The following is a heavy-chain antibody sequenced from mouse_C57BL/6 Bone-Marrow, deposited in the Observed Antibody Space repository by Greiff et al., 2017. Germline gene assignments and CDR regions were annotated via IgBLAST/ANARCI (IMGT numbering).Heavy chain of an antibody. J-gene: IGHJ4*01. CDR3: TCKTGYYYAMDY. V-gene: IGHV14-1*01. CDR2: IDPEDGDT. CDR1: GFNIKDYY. Sequence: EVQLVESGAELVRPGASVKLSCTASGFNIKDYYMHWVKQRPEQGLGWIGRIDPEDGDTEYAPKFQGKATMTAGTSSNPAYLQLSSLTSEDTAVYYCTCKTGYYYAMDYWGQGTSVTVSS.